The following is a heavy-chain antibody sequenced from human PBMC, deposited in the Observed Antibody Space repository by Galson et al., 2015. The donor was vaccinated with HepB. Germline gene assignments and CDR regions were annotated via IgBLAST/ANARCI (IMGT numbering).Heavy chain of an antibody. CDR2: IRYDGSNK. CDR1: GFTFSSYG. Sequence: SLRLSCAASGFTFSSYGMHWVRQAPGKGLEWVAFIRYDGSNKYYADSVKGRFTISRDNSKNTLYLQMNSLRAEDTAVYYCAKDGGYSSGGAFDYWGQGTLVTVSS. D-gene: IGHD6-19*01. CDR3: AKDGGYSSGGAFDY. J-gene: IGHJ4*02. V-gene: IGHV3-30*02.